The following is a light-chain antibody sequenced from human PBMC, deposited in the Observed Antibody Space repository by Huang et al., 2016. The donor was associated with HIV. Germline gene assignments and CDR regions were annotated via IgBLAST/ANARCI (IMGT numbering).Light chain of an antibody. Sequence: DIVMTQSPLSLPVTPREPASISCRSSQSLLHRNGYNYLDWYLQKPGQSPQLLIYLGSNRASGVPDRFSGSGSGTDFTLKISRVEAEDVGIYYCMQAIQIPTFGPGTKVDIK. CDR1: QSLLHRNGYNY. J-gene: IGKJ3*01. V-gene: IGKV2-28*01. CDR2: LGS. CDR3: MQAIQIPT.